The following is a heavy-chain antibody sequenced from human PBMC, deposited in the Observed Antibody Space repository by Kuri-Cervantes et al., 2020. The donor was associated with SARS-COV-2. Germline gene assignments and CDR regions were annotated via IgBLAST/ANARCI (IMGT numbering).Heavy chain of an antibody. Sequence: GSLRLSCAVYGGSFSGYYWSWIRQPPGKGLEWIGEINHSGSTNYNPSLKSRVTISVDTSKNQFSLKLSSVTAADTAVYYCARFAGIAAAGTRTVYDYWGQGTLVTVSS. J-gene: IGHJ4*02. CDR3: ARFAGIAAAGTRTVYDY. CDR1: GGSFSGYY. CDR2: INHSGST. V-gene: IGHV4-34*01. D-gene: IGHD6-13*01.